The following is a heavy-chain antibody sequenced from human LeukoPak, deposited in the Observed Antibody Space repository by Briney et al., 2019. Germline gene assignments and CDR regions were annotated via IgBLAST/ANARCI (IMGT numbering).Heavy chain of an antibody. Sequence: SETLSLTCTVSGGSISSGSYYWSWIRQPAGKGLEWIGRIYTSGSTNYNPSLKSRVTISVDTSKNQFSLKLSSVTAADTAVYYCARDPSGWYWFDPWGQGTLVTVSS. J-gene: IGHJ5*02. V-gene: IGHV4-61*02. CDR2: IYTSGST. CDR1: GGSISSGSYY. D-gene: IGHD6-19*01. CDR3: ARDPSGWYWFDP.